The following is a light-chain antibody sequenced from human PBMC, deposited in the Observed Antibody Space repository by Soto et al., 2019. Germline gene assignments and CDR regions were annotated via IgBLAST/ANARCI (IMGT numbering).Light chain of an antibody. J-gene: IGKJ5*01. CDR1: QSVSSS. V-gene: IGKV3-20*01. CDR3: QHYSPSPIT. CDR2: GAS. Sequence: EIVLTQSPGTLSLSPWEIATLSCRASQSVSSSLAWYQQKPGQAPRLLIYGASTRATGTPARFSGSGSGTDFTLTISRLEPEDFALYYCQHYSPSPITCGQGTRLKIK.